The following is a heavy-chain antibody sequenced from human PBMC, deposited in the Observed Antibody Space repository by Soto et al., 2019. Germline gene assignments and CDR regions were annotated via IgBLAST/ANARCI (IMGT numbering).Heavy chain of an antibody. D-gene: IGHD6-13*01. V-gene: IGHV3-23*01. Sequence: GGSLRLSSAASGSTFSSYTMNWVRQAPGKGLGWVSNISGSGGTTYYADSVKGRFTISRDNSKNTLYLQMNSLRAEDTVVYYCAKDPDSSSWSHFDYWGQGTLVTVSS. J-gene: IGHJ4*02. CDR2: ISGSGGTT. CDR1: GSTFSSYT. CDR3: AKDPDSSSWSHFDY.